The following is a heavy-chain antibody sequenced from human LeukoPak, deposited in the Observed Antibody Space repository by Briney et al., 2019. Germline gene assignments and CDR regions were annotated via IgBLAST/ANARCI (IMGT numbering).Heavy chain of an antibody. CDR3: AKDREVAASSSSLCDY. D-gene: IGHD6-6*01. CDR1: GFTFSSYG. J-gene: IGHJ4*02. V-gene: IGHV3-30*02. Sequence: GGSLRLSCAASGFTFSSYGMHWVRQAPGKGLEWVAFIRYDGSNKYYADSVKGRFTISRDNSKNTLYLQMNSLRAEDTAVYYCAKDREVAASSSSLCDYWGQGTLVTVSS. CDR2: IRYDGSNK.